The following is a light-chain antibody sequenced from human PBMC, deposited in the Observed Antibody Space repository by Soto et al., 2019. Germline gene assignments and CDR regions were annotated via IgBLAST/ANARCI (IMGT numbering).Light chain of an antibody. Sequence: QSALTQPPSASGSPGQSVTISCTGTSSDVGGYNRVSWYQHHAGKGPKMLIFEVDNRPSGISDRFSGSKSGDTASLTISDLQAEDEADYYCVSYIESSLTHWVFGGGTQLTVL. V-gene: IGLV2-18*02. J-gene: IGLJ3*02. CDR3: VSYIESSLTHWV. CDR1: SSDVGGYNR. CDR2: EVD.